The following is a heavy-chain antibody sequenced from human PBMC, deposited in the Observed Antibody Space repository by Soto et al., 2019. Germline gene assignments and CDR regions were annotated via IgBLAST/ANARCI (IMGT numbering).Heavy chain of an antibody. J-gene: IGHJ4*02. D-gene: IGHD3-22*01. CDR3: ARDRWDYDSSAYQLQF. CDR2: FLPLFGTT. CDR1: GVTFNNSA. V-gene: IGHV1-69*13. Sequence: SVKVSCKASGVTFNNSAFSWVRQAPGQGLEWMGGFLPLFGTTNHAQKFQGRLSITADESTSTAYMHLSSLRSEDTAIYYCARDRWDYDSSAYQLQFWGQGTLVTVSS.